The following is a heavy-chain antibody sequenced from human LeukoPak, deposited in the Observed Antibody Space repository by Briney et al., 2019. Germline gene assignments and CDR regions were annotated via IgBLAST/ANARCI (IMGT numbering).Heavy chain of an antibody. D-gene: IGHD4/OR15-4a*01. CDR3: ARRAGAYSHPYDY. V-gene: IGHV3-53*01. J-gene: IGHJ4*02. CDR2: IYSGST. CDR1: GFTVSSNS. Sequence: GGSLRLSCTVSGFTVSSNSMSWVRQAPGKGLGWVSFIYSGSTHYSDSVKGQFTISRDNSKNTLYLQMNSLRAEDTAVYYCARRAGAYSHPYDYWGQGTLVTVSS.